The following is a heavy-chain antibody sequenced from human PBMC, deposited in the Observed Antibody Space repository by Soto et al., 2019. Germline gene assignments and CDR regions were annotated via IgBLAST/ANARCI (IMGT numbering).Heavy chain of an antibody. CDR1: GYSFAGYW. CDR3: ARQIYDSDTGPNFQYYFDS. J-gene: IGHJ4*02. CDR2: IDPSDSQT. Sequence: PGESLRISCKGSGYSFAGYWITWVRQKPGKGLEWMGRIDPSDSQTYYSPSFRGHVTISATKSITTVFLQWSSLRASDTAMYYCARQIYDSDTGPNFQYYFDSWGQGTPVTVSS. V-gene: IGHV5-10-1*01. D-gene: IGHD3-22*01.